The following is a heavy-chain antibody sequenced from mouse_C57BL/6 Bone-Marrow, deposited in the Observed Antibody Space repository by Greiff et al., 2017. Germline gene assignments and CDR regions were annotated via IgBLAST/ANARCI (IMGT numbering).Heavy chain of an antibody. Sequence: VKLLESGAELVKPGASVKMSCKASGYTFTTYPIEWMKQNHGKSLEWIGNFHPYNDDTKYNEKFKGKATLTVEKSSSTVYLELSRLTSDDSAVYYCARGDYGNYAAMDYWGQGTSVTVSS. CDR3: ARGDYGNYAAMDY. V-gene: IGHV1-47*01. J-gene: IGHJ4*01. D-gene: IGHD2-1*01. CDR2: FHPYNDDT. CDR1: GYTFTTYP.